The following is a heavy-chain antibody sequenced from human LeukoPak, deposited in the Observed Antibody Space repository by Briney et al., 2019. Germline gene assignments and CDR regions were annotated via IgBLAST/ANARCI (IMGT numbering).Heavy chain of an antibody. CDR1: GFTFSSYS. CDR2: ISSSSTI. CDR3: ARPSRSGSYEYFDY. J-gene: IGHJ4*02. V-gene: IGHV3-48*02. D-gene: IGHD1-26*01. Sequence: GGSLRLSCAASGFTFSSYSMNWVRQAPGKGLEWVSYISSSSTIYYADSVKGRFTISRDNAKNSLYLQMNSLRDEDTAVYYCARPSRSGSYEYFDYWGQGTLVTVSS.